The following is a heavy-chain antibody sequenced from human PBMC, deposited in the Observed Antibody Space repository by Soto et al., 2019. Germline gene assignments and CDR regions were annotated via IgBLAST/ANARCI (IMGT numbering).Heavy chain of an antibody. V-gene: IGHV6-1*01. Sequence: QTLSLTCAISGDSVSSNSAAWNWIRQSPSRGLEWLGRTYYRSKWYNDYAVSVKSRITINPDTSKNQFSLQLNSVTPEDTAVYYCARGGYGDKYYYYYYMDVWGKGTTVTVSS. J-gene: IGHJ6*03. CDR2: TYYRSKWYN. CDR1: GDSVSSNSAA. D-gene: IGHD1-1*01. CDR3: ARGGYGDKYYYYYYMDV.